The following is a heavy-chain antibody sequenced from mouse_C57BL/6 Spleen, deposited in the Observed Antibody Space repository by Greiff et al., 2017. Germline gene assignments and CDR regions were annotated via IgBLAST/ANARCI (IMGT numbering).Heavy chain of an antibody. D-gene: IGHD2-4*01. Sequence: EVHLVESGGGLVKPGGSLKLSCAASGFTFSDYGMHWVRQAPEKGLEWVAYISSGSSTIYYADTVKGRCTISRDNAKTTLFLQMNSLRSEDTAMYYYARPSYYDYDGAWFAYWGQGTLVTVSA. J-gene: IGHJ3*01. CDR3: ARPSYYDYDGAWFAY. V-gene: IGHV5-17*01. CDR2: ISSGSSTI. CDR1: GFTFSDYG.